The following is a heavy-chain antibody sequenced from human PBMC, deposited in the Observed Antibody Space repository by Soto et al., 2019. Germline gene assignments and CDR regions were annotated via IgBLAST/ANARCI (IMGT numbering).Heavy chain of an antibody. Sequence: QVQLVQSGAEVKKPGSSVKVSCKASGGTFSSYTISWVRQAPGQGLEWMGRIIPILGIANYAQTVQGRVTITGDKSTNTAYMELSSMRSEDTAVYYCARDLCSGGSFYRRGNAFDIWGQGTMVTVSS. D-gene: IGHD2-15*01. CDR2: IIPILGIA. CDR3: ARDLCSGGSFYRRGNAFDI. V-gene: IGHV1-69*08. J-gene: IGHJ3*02. CDR1: GGTFSSYT.